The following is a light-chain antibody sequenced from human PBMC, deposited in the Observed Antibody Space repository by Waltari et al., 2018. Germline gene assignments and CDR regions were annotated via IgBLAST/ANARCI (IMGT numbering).Light chain of an antibody. CDR1: HSNIGSNT. CDR3: VTWDDSLNGWV. V-gene: IGLV1-44*01. CDR2: NNY. Sequence: QSVMTQSPSASGAPGQRVTISCSGRHSNIGSNTVDWYQQLPGTAPKLLIFNNYQRPSGVPDRFSASKSGTSASLAISGLQSEDEAEYYCVTWDDSLNGWVFGGGTKLAVV. J-gene: IGLJ3*02.